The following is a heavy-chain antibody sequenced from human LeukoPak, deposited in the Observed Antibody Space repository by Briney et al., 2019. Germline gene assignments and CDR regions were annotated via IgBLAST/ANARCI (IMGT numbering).Heavy chain of an antibody. V-gene: IGHV4-34*01. CDR1: GGSFSGYY. J-gene: IGHJ6*02. D-gene: IGHD3-9*01. CDR2: INHSGST. Sequence: SETLSLTCAVHGGSFSGYYWSWIRQPPGKGLEGIGEINHSGSTNYNPSLKSRVTISVDTSKNQFSLNLSSVTAADTAVYYCARHHQLRYFDWLQYYYGMDVWGQGTTATVSS. CDR3: ARHHQLRYFDWLQYYYGMDV.